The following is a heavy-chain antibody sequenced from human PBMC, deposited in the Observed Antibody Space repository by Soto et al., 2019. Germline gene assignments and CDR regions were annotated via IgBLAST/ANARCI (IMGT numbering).Heavy chain of an antibody. D-gene: IGHD2-2*01. J-gene: IGHJ3*02. CDR2: INAGDGNT. V-gene: IGHV1-3*01. CDR1: GYTFTNYA. CDR3: ARSGSCTSTSCYGGFDI. Sequence: GASVKVSCKTSGYTFTNYAIHWVRQAPGQGLEWMGWINAGDGNTKYSQKFQGRVTITRDTSASTAYMELSSLRSEDAAVYYCARSGSCTSTSCYGGFDIWGQGTMVTVS.